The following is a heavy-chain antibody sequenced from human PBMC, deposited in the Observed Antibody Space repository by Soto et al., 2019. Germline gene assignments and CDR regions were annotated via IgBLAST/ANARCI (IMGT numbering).Heavy chain of an antibody. V-gene: IGHV3-23*01. CDR1: GFTFSSYA. CDR2: ISGSGGST. Sequence: EVQLLESGGGLVQPGGSLRLSCAASGFTFSSYAMSWVRQAPGKGLEWVSAISGSGGSTYYADSVKGRFTISRDNYKNTLYLQMNVLRAEDTAVSYCAKVSTGLTLLPPSIWGQGTMVTVSS. J-gene: IGHJ3*02. D-gene: IGHD2-15*01. CDR3: AKVSTGLTLLPPSI.